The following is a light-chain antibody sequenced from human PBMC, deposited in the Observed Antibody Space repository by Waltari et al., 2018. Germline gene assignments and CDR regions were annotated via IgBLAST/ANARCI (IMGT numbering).Light chain of an antibody. J-gene: IGKJ5*01. CDR2: GAS. CDR3: QQYGSSPLT. Sequence: EIVLTQTPGSLSLSPGERATLPCRASQSVSSSYLAWYQQKPGHAPRPLNYGASSRATGIPDRFSGRGSGTDFTLTISRLEPEDFAVYYCQQYGSSPLTFGQGTRLEIK. V-gene: IGKV3-20*01. CDR1: QSVSSSY.